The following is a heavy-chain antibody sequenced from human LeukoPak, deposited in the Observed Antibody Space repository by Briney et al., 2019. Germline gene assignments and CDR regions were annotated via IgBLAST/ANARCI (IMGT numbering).Heavy chain of an antibody. CDR1: GGSFSGYY. V-gene: IGHV4-34*01. D-gene: IGHD5-18*01. Sequence: PSETLSLTCAVYGGSFSGYYWSWIRQPPGKGLEWTGEINHSGSTNYNPSLKSRVTISVDTSKNQFSLKLSSVTAADTAVYYCARLGRGYSYGYGSRGDYWGQGTLVTVSS. J-gene: IGHJ4*02. CDR2: INHSGST. CDR3: ARLGRGYSYGYGSRGDY.